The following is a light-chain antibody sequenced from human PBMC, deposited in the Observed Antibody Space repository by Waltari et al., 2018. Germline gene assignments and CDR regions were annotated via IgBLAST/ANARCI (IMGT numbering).Light chain of an antibody. J-gene: IGKJ4*01. CDR2: LGS. CDR1: RSLLHSSGYNY. CDR3: MQALQSPLT. Sequence: DIVMTQSPLSLPVTPGEPASISCKSSRSLLHSSGYNYVDWYLQKPGQSPQLLVSLGSNRASGGADRFSGRGSGTGVMRKVSRVEDEDVGVYYCMQALQSPLTCGGGIKVEIK. V-gene: IGKV2-28*01.